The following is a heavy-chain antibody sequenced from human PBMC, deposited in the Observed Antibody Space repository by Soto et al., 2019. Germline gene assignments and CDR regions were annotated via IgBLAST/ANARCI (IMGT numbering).Heavy chain of an antibody. D-gene: IGHD3-22*01. Sequence: GGSLRLSCAASGFTFSSYSMNWVRQAPGKGLEWVSSISSSSSSIYYADSVKGRFTISRDKAKNSLYLQMNSLRAEDTAVYYCARDKNSVASSRYYFDYWGQGTLVTVSS. CDR3: ARDKNSVASSRYYFDY. V-gene: IGHV3-21*01. J-gene: IGHJ4*02. CDR1: GFTFSSYS. CDR2: ISSSSSSI.